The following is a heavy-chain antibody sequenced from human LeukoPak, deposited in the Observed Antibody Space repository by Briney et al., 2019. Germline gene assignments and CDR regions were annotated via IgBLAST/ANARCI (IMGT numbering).Heavy chain of an antibody. V-gene: IGHV3-48*03. CDR2: ISSSGSTL. Sequence: GGSLRLSCEASGFTFSTYEMNWVRQAPGKGLEWVSYISSSGSTLYYADSVKGRFTISRDNAKSSLYLQMNSLRAEDTAVYYCARGMAGSWTGNSLGHFDSWGQGTLVTVSS. D-gene: IGHD6-13*01. CDR1: GFTFSTYE. J-gene: IGHJ4*02. CDR3: ARGMAGSWTGNSLGHFDS.